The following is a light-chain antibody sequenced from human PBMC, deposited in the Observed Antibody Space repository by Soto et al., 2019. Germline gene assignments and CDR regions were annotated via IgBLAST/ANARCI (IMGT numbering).Light chain of an antibody. V-gene: IGKV1-6*01. J-gene: IGKJ4*01. CDR1: QGIRND. CDR2: AAS. CDR3: LQDYNYPT. Sequence: AIQMTQSPSSLSASVGDRVTITCRASQGIRNDLGWYQQKPGKAPKLLIYAASSLQSGVPSRFSGSGSGTDFTLTISSLQPEDFATYYRLQDYNYPTFGGGTKVEIK.